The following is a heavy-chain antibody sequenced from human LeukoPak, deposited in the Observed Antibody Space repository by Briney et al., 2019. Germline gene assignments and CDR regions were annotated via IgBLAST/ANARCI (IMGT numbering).Heavy chain of an antibody. J-gene: IGHJ4*02. D-gene: IGHD3-9*01. CDR3: LRYFDWLFDY. CDR1: GFTFSSYA. V-gene: IGHV3-23*01. CDR2: ISGSGGST. Sequence: GGSLRLSCAASGFTFSSYAMSWVRQAPGKGLEWVSGISGSGGSTYYADSVKGRFTISRDNSKNTLYLRMNSLRAEDTAVYYCLRYFDWLFDYWGQGTLVTVSS.